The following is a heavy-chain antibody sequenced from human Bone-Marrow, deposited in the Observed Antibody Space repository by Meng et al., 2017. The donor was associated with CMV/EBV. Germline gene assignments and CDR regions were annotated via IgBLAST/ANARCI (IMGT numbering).Heavy chain of an antibody. CDR2: FNPISGAT. D-gene: IGHD2-2*01. Sequence: ASVKVSCKASGYTFTNYYLHWVRQAPGQGLEWMGIFNPISGATSYAQKFQGRVTLTGDTSTSTVYMELSSLRSDDTAVYYCASLNEVVPAAGYYLYYYGMDVWGQGTAVTVSS. CDR1: GYTFTNYY. V-gene: IGHV1-46*01. CDR3: ASLNEVVPAAGYYLYYYGMDV. J-gene: IGHJ6*02.